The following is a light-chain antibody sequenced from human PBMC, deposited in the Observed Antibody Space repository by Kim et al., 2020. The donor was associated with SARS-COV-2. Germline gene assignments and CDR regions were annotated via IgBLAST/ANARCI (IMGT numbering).Light chain of an antibody. J-gene: IGLJ3*02. V-gene: IGLV1-51*01. CDR1: SSNNVNNY. CDR3: GTWDSSLSAGWV. CDR2: DNN. Sequence: QKVTITGSGSSSNNVNNYVSWYQQLPGTAPKLLIYDNNKRPSGIPDRFSGSKSGTSATLGITGLQTGDEADYYCGTWDSSLSAGWVFGGGTQLTVL.